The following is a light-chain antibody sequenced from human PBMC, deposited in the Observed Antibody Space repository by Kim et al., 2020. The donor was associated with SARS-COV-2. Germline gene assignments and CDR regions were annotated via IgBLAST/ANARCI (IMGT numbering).Light chain of an antibody. J-gene: IGKJ5*01. V-gene: IGKV1-6*02. Sequence: IQMTQSPPSLSASVGDKVIITCRASQDIKTDLGWYQQKPGKAPKVLIYGASNLQSGVPSRFSGSGSDTDFTLTISSLRPEDFATYYCLRVYNYPITFGQGTRLEIK. CDR1: QDIKTD. CDR2: GAS. CDR3: LRVYNYPIT.